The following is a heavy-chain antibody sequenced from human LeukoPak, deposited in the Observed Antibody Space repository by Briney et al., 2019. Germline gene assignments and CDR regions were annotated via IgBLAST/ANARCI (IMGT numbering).Heavy chain of an antibody. CDR1: GYTFSSYG. Sequence: GASVKVSFKASGYTFSSYGISWGRPAPGQGVGWMGWVSPYNGNTNYAQKLQGRVTMTTDTSTSTAYMELRSLRSDDTAVYYCAARGGATGTTQGDAFDIWGQGTMVTVSS. CDR2: VSPYNGNT. D-gene: IGHD1-1*01. CDR3: AARGGATGTTQGDAFDI. J-gene: IGHJ3*02. V-gene: IGHV1-18*04.